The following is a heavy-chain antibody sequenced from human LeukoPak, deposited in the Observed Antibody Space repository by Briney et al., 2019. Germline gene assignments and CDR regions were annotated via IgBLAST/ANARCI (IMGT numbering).Heavy chain of an antibody. J-gene: IGHJ6*02. V-gene: IGHV3-53*05. CDR1: GFTVSSNY. Sequence: GGSLRLSCAASGFTVSSNYMSWVRQAPGKGLEWVSVIYSGGSTYYADSVKGRFTISRDNSKNTLYLQMNSLRTEDTALYYCAKDLRPRPHYYYGMDVWGQGTTVTVSS. CDR2: IYSGGST. CDR3: AKDLRPRPHYYYGMDV.